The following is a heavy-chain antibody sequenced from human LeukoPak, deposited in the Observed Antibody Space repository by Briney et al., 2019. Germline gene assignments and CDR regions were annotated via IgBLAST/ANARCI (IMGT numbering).Heavy chain of an antibody. CDR1: GGSISSSSYY. Sequence: SETLSLTCTVSGGSISSSSYYWSWIRQPPGKGLEWIGYIYYSGSTNYNPSLKSRVTISVDTSKNQFSLKLSSVTAADTAVYYCARGYSNSFDYWGQGTLVTVSS. CDR3: ARGYSNSFDY. V-gene: IGHV4-61*01. CDR2: IYYSGST. J-gene: IGHJ4*02. D-gene: IGHD4-11*01.